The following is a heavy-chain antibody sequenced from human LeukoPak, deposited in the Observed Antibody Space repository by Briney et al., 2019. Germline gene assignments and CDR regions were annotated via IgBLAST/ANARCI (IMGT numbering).Heavy chain of an antibody. Sequence: SETLSLTCTVSGGSISSSSYYWGWIRQPPGKGLEWIGSIYYSGSTYYNPSLKSRVTISVDTSKNQFSLKLSSVTAADTAVYYCARRFAAAGTFDYWGQGTLVTVSS. CDR2: IYYSGST. D-gene: IGHD6-13*01. CDR1: GGSISSSSYY. J-gene: IGHJ4*02. V-gene: IGHV4-39*01. CDR3: ARRFAAAGTFDY.